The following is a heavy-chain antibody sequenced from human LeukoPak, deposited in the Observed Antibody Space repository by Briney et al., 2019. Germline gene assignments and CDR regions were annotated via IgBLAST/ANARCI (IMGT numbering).Heavy chain of an antibody. CDR1: GFIFSSYG. CDR3: ARDHCTSTSCYSLDY. D-gene: IGHD2-2*01. V-gene: IGHV3-33*01. CDR2: IWYDGSKK. J-gene: IGHJ4*02. Sequence: PGGSLRLSCAGSGFIFSSYGIHWVRQAPGKGLEWVAVIWYDGSKKYYADSVKGRFTISRDNSKNTLYLQTNSLRAEDTAVYYCARDHCTSTSCYSLDYWGQGTLVTVSS.